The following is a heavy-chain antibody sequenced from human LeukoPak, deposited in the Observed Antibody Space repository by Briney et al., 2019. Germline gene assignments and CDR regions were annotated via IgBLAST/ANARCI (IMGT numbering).Heavy chain of an antibody. J-gene: IGHJ4*02. CDR1: GYTFTSYY. D-gene: IGHD3-10*01. Sequence: ASVKASCKASGYTFTSYYMHWVRQAPGQGLEWMGIINPSGGSTSYAQKFQGRVTMTRDMSTSTVYMELSSLRSEDTAVYYCARDLLVGGGIRGILGYWGQGTLVTVSS. V-gene: IGHV1-46*01. CDR3: ARDLLVGGGIRGILGY. CDR2: INPSGGST.